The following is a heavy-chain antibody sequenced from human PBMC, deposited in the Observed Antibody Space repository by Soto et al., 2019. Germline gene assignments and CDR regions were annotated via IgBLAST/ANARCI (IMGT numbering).Heavy chain of an antibody. CDR3: ARPRYSGDDPDALEI. D-gene: IGHD5-12*01. CDR2: IWYDGSHK. V-gene: IGHV3-33*01. Sequence: QVQLVESGGAVVQPGTSLRLSCTASGFTFSSYRMHWVRQAPGKGLEWVAIIWYDGSHKFYVDSVKGRFAVSRDNSKNTVYLQMNSLTGEDTAVYYCARPRYSGDDPDALEIWGRGTLVTSSS. CDR1: GFTFSSYR. J-gene: IGHJ3*02.